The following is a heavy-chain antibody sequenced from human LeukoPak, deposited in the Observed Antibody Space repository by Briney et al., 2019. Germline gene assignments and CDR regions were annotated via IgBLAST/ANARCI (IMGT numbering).Heavy chain of an antibody. CDR2: INPNSGGT. Sequence: ASVKVSCKASGYTFTGYYMHWVRQAPGQGLEWMGWINPNSGGTNYAQKFQGRVTMTRDTSISTAYMELSRLRSDDTAVYYCARRGYYYDSSGYYHGYWGQGTLVTVSS. D-gene: IGHD3-22*01. J-gene: IGHJ4*02. CDR1: GYTFTGYY. CDR3: ARRGYYYDSSGYYHGY. V-gene: IGHV1-2*02.